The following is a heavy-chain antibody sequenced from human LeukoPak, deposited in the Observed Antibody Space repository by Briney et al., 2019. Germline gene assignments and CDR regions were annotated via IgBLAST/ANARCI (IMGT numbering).Heavy chain of an antibody. Sequence: SETLSLTCTVSGGSISSYYWSWIRQPPGKGLEWIGYIYYSGSTNYNPSLKSRVTISVDTSKNQFSLKLSSVTAADTAVYYCARGYGTGMAAAEFDYWGQGTLVTVSS. D-gene: IGHD6-13*01. CDR3: ARGYGTGMAAAEFDY. CDR1: GGSISSYY. J-gene: IGHJ4*02. V-gene: IGHV4-59*01. CDR2: IYYSGST.